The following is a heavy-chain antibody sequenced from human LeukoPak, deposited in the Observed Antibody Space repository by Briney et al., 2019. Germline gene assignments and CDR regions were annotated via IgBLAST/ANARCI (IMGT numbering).Heavy chain of an antibody. D-gene: IGHD3-22*01. CDR3: ARAPRYYYDSSGYWGHDAFDI. J-gene: IGHJ3*02. CDR1: GGSISSYY. Sequence: SETLSLTCTVSGGSISSYYWSWIRQPPGKGLERIGYIYYSGSTNYNPSLKSRVTISVDTSKNQFSLKLSSVTAADTAVYYCARAPRYYYDSSGYWGHDAFDIWGQGTMVTVSS. V-gene: IGHV4-59*01. CDR2: IYYSGST.